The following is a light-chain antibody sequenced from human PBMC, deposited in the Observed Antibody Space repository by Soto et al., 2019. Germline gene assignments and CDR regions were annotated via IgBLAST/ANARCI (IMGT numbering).Light chain of an antibody. J-gene: IGKJ1*01. Sequence: EIVLTQSPGTLSLSPGERATLSCRASQSVSSSYLSWYRQKPGQAPRLLIYGASGRPTGIPDRFSGSGSGTDFTLTISRLEPEDFAVYYCQQYGSSPRTFGQGTKVDIK. CDR2: GAS. V-gene: IGKV3-20*01. CDR1: QSVSSSY. CDR3: QQYGSSPRT.